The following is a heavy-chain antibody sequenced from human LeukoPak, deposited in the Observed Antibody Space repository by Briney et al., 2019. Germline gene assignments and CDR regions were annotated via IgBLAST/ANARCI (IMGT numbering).Heavy chain of an antibody. CDR1: GGSISSYY. CDR2: IYYSGST. D-gene: IGHD6-13*01. CDR3: ARERGMDSSSWYDWFDP. J-gene: IGHJ5*02. Sequence: SETLSLTCTVSGGSISSYYWSWIRQPPGKGLEWIGYIYYSGSTNYNPSLKSRVTISVDTSKNQFSLKLSSVTAADMAVYYCARERGMDSSSWYDWFDPWGQGTLVTVSS. V-gene: IGHV4-59*01.